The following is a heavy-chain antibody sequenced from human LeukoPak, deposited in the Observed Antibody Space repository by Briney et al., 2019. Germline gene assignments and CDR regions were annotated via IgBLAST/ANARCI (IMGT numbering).Heavy chain of an antibody. D-gene: IGHD5-24*01. V-gene: IGHV1-18*01. Sequence: ASVKVSCKASGYNFEILGIIWVRQAPGQGLEWMGWISAYEGNTDYAQKFEDRVAMTTDTSTNTAYMDLRNLTSDDTAVYYCARTLGGFTVDRATGFELWGRGTLVTVSS. CDR3: ARTLGGFTVDRATGFEL. CDR2: ISAYEGNT. J-gene: IGHJ2*01. CDR1: GYNFEILG.